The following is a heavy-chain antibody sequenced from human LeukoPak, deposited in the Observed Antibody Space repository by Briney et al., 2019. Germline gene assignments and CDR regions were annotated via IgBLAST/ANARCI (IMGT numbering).Heavy chain of an antibody. CDR3: AKAPRGWHMYYFDY. J-gene: IGHJ4*02. V-gene: IGHV3-23*01. D-gene: IGHD6-19*01. CDR1: GFTFSSYG. CDR2: ISGSGGST. Sequence: GGSLRLSCAASGFTFSSYGMSWVRQAPGKGLEWVSAISGSGGSTYYADSVKGRFTISRDNSKNTLYLQMNSLRAEDTAVYYCAKAPRGWHMYYFDYWGQGTLVTVSS.